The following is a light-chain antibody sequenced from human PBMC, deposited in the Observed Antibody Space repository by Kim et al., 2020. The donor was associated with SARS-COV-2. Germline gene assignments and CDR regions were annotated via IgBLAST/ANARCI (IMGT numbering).Light chain of an antibody. CDR1: SSNIGSNT. CDR2: SND. Sequence: QSVLTQPPSASGTPGQRVTISCSGSSSNIGSNTVNWYQQFPGTAPKLLIDSNDRRPSGVPDRVSVSKSGTSASLAISGLQFEDEADYYCATWDDSLDVWMFGGGTQLTVL. J-gene: IGLJ3*02. V-gene: IGLV1-44*01. CDR3: ATWDDSLDVWM.